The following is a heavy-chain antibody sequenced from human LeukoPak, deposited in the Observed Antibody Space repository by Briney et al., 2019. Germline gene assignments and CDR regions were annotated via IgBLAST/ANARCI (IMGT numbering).Heavy chain of an antibody. D-gene: IGHD3-9*01. CDR1: GVSISSYY. V-gene: IGHV4-4*09. Sequence: NASETLSLTCTVSGVSISSYYWSWIRQPPGKGLEWIGYIYTSGSTNYNPSLKRRVTISVDTSKNQFSLKLSSVTAADTAVYYCARVGLGGRYFDCRTNYFDYWGQGTLVTVSS. CDR3: ARVGLGGRYFDCRTNYFDY. CDR2: IYTSGST. J-gene: IGHJ4*02.